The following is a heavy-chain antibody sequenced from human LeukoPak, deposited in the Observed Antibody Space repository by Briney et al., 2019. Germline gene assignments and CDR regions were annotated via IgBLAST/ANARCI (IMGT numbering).Heavy chain of an antibody. V-gene: IGHV3-64D*06. Sequence: PGGSLRLSCSASGFTFSSYAIHWVRQAPGKGLEYVSAISSNGGSTYYADSVKGRFTISRDNSKNTLYLQMSSLRAEDTAVYYCVMSLGGDPYADAFDTWGQGTMVTVSS. CDR1: GFTFSSYA. CDR2: ISSNGGST. J-gene: IGHJ3*02. CDR3: VMSLGGDPYADAFDT. D-gene: IGHD1-26*01.